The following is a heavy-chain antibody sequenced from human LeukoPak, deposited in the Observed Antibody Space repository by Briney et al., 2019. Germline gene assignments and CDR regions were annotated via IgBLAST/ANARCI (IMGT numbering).Heavy chain of an antibody. J-gene: IGHJ5*02. CDR3: ARPTHMTTVTSNWFDP. V-gene: IGHV3-74*01. CDR2: INSDGSST. D-gene: IGHD4-17*01. CDR1: GFTFSSYC. Sequence: GGSLRLSCAASGFTFSSYCMHWVRQAPGKGLVWVSPINSDGSSTSYADSVKGRFTISRDNAKNTLYLQMNSLRAEDTAVYYCARPTHMTTVTSNWFDPWGQGTLVSVSS.